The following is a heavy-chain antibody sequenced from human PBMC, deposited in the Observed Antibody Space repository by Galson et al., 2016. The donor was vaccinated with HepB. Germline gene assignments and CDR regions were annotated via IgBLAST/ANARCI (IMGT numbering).Heavy chain of an antibody. J-gene: IGHJ6*02. Sequence: SLRLSCAASGFTFSSYSMTWVRQAPGKGLEWVANIKQDGSEKYYVDSVKGRFTISRDNAKNSLYLQMNSLRGEDTAVYYCARGRGADVWGQGTTVTVSS. V-gene: IGHV3-7*03. CDR1: GFTFSSYS. CDR2: IKQDGSEK. CDR3: ARGRGADV.